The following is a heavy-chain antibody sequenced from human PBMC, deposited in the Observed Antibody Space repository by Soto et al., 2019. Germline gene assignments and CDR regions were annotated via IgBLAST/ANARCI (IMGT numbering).Heavy chain of an antibody. CDR1: GYTFTSYG. CDR2: ISAHNGNT. CDR3: AGGGYGDY. J-gene: IGHJ4*02. Sequence: QVHLVQSGAEVKKPGASVKVSCKGSGYTFTSYGITWVRQAPGQGLEWMGWISAHNGNTNYAQKLQGRVTVTRDTSTSTAYRELGSLIYDGTAVYYCAGGGYGDYWGQGALVTVSS. D-gene: IGHD1-1*01. V-gene: IGHV1-18*01.